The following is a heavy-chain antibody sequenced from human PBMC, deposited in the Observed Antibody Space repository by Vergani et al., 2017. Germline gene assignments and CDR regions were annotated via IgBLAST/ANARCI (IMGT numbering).Heavy chain of an antibody. V-gene: IGHV3-11*05. CDR3: ARDLRRHRPYYYGMDV. Sequence: QVQLVESGGGLVKPGGSLRLSCAASGFTFSDYYMSWIRQAPGEGLEWVSYISSSSSYTNYADSVKGRFTISRDNAKNSLYLQMNSLRAEDTAVDYCARDLRRHRPYYYGMDVWGQGTTVTVSS. CDR2: ISSSSSYT. CDR1: GFTFSDYY. J-gene: IGHJ6*02.